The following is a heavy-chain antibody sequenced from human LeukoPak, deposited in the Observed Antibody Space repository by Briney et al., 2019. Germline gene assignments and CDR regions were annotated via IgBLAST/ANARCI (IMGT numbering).Heavy chain of an antibody. CDR1: GYTFTSYG. CDR3: ARAPPPQYDILTGYYYFDY. V-gene: IGHV1-18*01. Sequence: VASVKVSCKPSGYTFTSYGISWVRQAPGQGLEWMGWISADNGKTNYAQKLQGRVTMTTDTSTTTAYMELSSLRSEDTAVYYCARAPPPQYDILTGYYYFDYWGQGTMVTVSS. J-gene: IGHJ4*03. D-gene: IGHD3-9*01. CDR2: ISADNGKT.